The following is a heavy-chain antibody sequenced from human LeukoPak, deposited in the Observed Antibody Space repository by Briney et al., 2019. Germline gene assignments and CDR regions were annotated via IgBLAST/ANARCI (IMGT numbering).Heavy chain of an antibody. CDR2: IWYDGSTK. Sequence: GGSLRLSCAASGFTFSSFGMHWVRQSPGKGLEWVAVIWYDGSTKVYADSVKGRFTISRDDSRNTLYLQVNSLRAEDTAVYYCARDRYSSMWSVFEYWGQGALVTVSS. CDR1: GFTFSSFG. V-gene: IGHV3-33*01. J-gene: IGHJ4*02. D-gene: IGHD6-13*01. CDR3: ARDRYSSMWSVFEY.